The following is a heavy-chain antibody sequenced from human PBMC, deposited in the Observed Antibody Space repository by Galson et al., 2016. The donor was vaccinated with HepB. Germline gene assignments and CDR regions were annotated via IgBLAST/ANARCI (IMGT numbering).Heavy chain of an antibody. CDR3: ARDSVDYPPGMDV. D-gene: IGHD4-11*01. V-gene: IGHV1-18*01. Sequence: SVKVSCKAVNYMFSSYGISWVRQAPGQGLEWMGWISAYNGYTNYAQKVQGRVTMTIDTSTNTAYMELRNLRSDDKGMYFCARDSVDYPPGMDVWGQGTTVTVSS. CDR2: ISAYNGYT. J-gene: IGHJ6*02. CDR1: NYMFSSYG.